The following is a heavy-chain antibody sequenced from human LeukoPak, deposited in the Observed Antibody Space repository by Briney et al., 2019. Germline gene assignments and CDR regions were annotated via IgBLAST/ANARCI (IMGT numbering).Heavy chain of an antibody. CDR3: GRDSFETDIDY. Sequence: GGSLRLSCAASGFSFSTYWMSWVRQAPGKGLEWVANIREDGSETYYVDSLRGRFTISRDNVKNSLYLQINSLRAEDTAVYYCGRDSFETDIDYWGQGTLVTVSS. V-gene: IGHV3-7*01. D-gene: IGHD1-14*01. J-gene: IGHJ4*02. CDR2: IREDGSET. CDR1: GFSFSTYW.